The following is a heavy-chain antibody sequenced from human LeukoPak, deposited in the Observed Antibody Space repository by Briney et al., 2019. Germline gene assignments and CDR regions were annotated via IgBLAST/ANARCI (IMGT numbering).Heavy chain of an antibody. J-gene: IGHJ4*02. CDR3: ASTGSGYGERHFDY. CDR2: IYTGGNT. CDR1: GSSVSSNY. Sequence: GGSLRLSCVASGSSVSSNYMSWVRQAPGKGLEWVSVIYTGGNTYYADFVKGRFTISRDNAKNTLYLQMNSLRAEDTAVYYCASTGSGYGERHFDYWGQGTLVTVSS. V-gene: IGHV3-53*01. D-gene: IGHD3-22*01.